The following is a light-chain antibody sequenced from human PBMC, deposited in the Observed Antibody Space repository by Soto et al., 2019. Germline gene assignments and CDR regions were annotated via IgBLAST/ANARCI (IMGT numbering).Light chain of an antibody. V-gene: IGLV2-14*01. CDR3: SSYTGRKAWV. CDR1: SSDVGGFYY. Sequence: QSALTQPASVSGSPGQSITISCTGASSDVGGFYYVSWSQKHPGKAPKLLIYEVSNRPSGVSNRFSASKSGNTASLTISGLQPEDEADYYCSSYTGRKAWVFGGGTKVTVL. CDR2: EVS. J-gene: IGLJ3*02.